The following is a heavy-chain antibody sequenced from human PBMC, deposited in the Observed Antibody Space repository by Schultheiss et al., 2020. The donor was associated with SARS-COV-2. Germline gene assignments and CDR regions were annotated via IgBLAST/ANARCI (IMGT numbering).Heavy chain of an antibody. CDR3: ARGPVTTDIDYYYYGMDV. J-gene: IGHJ6*02. D-gene: IGHD4-17*01. V-gene: IGHV1-69*06. CDR1: GGAFSSYA. Sequence: SVKVSCKASGGAFSSYAISWVRQAPGQGLEWMGGIIPIFGTANYAQKFQGRVTITADKSTSTAYMELSSLRSDDTAVYYCARGPVTTDIDYYYYGMDVWGQGTTVTVSS. CDR2: IIPIFGTA.